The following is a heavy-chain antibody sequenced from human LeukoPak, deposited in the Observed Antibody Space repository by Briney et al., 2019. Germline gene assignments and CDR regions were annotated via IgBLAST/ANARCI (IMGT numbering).Heavy chain of an antibody. CDR3: ARADYDILTGYHAYGMDV. CDR1: GGSISSGGYH. CDR2: IYYSGST. D-gene: IGHD3-9*01. J-gene: IGHJ6*02. Sequence: SETLSLTCTVSGGSISSGGYHWSWIRQHPGKGLEWIGYIYYSGSTYYNPSLKSRVTISVDTSKNQFSLKLSSVTAADTAVYYCARADYDILTGYHAYGMDVWGQGTTVTVSS. V-gene: IGHV4-31*03.